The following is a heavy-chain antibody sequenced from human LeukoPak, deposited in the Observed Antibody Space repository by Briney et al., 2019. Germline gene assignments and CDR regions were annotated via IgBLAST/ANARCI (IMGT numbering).Heavy chain of an antibody. CDR1: ARFISSGGYY. CDR3: ARADVTYYYDSSGYYIDY. V-gene: IGHV4-31*03. CDR2: IYYSGST. Sequence: SETLSLTCTVSARFISSGGYYWSWIRQHPGKGLEWIGYIYYSGSTYYNPSLKTRVTKSVDTSKNQFCLKLSSVTASDTAVYYCARADVTYYYDSSGYYIDYWGQGALVTVSS. D-gene: IGHD3-22*01. J-gene: IGHJ4*02.